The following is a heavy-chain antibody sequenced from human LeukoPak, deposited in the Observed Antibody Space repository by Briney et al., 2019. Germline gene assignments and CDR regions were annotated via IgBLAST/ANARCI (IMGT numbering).Heavy chain of an antibody. Sequence: GGSLRLSCAASGFTFSIYSMSWVRQAPGKGLEWVSSTSSSSSYIYYADSVKGRFTISRDNAKNSLYLQMNSLRAEDTAVYYCARSDNVWGGPYYFDFWGQGTLVTVSS. J-gene: IGHJ4*02. CDR2: TSSSSSYI. D-gene: IGHD3-16*01. CDR1: GFTFSIYS. V-gene: IGHV3-21*01. CDR3: ARSDNVWGGPYYFDF.